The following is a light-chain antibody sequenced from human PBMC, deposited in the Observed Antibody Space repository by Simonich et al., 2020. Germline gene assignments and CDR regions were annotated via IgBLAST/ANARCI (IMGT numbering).Light chain of an antibody. Sequence: QSALTQPASVSGSPGQSITISCTGTRNDVGCYTLVSWYQQHPGKAPKLMLYEGSKRPSGVSNRFSGAKSGNTASLTISGLQAEDEADYYCCSYAGSSTVVFGGGTKLTVL. CDR2: EGS. CDR3: CSYAGSSTVV. CDR1: RNDVGCYTL. V-gene: IGLV2-23*01. J-gene: IGLJ2*01.